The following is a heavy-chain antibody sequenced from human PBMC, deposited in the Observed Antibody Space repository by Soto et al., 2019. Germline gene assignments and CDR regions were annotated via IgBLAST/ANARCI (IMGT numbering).Heavy chain of an antibody. CDR1: RGTFSSYA. CDR2: IIPIFGTA. J-gene: IGHJ5*02. CDR3: ARASGGSHKLLLPFNWFDA. V-gene: IGHV1-69*13. D-gene: IGHD2-15*01. Sequence: SVKVSCKASRGTFSSYAISWVRQAPGQGLEWMGGIIPIFGTANYAQKFQGRVTITADESTSTAYMELSSLRSEDTAVYYCARASGGSHKLLLPFNWFDAWGQGTPVTVSS.